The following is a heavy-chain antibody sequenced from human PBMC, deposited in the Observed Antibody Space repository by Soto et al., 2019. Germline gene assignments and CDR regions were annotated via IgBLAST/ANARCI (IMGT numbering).Heavy chain of an antibody. V-gene: IGHV3-30*03. CDR2: ISGGGSDK. CDR1: GFSFSDFG. D-gene: IGHD6-19*01. J-gene: IGHJ4*02. Sequence: QVQLVESGGGVVQPERSLRLSCATSGFSFSDFGMHWVRQAPGKGLEWVATISGGGSDKYYPGSVQGRFTISRDNSKNALYLQMSSLRTDDTAVYYCVRGTAVARQHFANWGQGTLVSVSS. CDR3: VRGTAVARQHFAN.